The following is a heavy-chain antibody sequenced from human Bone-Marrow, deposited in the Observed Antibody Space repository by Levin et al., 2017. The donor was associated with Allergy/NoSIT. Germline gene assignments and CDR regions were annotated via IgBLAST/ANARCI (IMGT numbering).Heavy chain of an antibody. CDR3: ATSIGYCSGDSCNFKVFGDT. CDR2: VFYDGST. J-gene: IGHJ5*02. D-gene: IGHD2-15*01. CDR1: GDSITTSSYY. V-gene: IGHV4-39*02. Sequence: LSQTLSLTCTVSGDSITTSSYYWGWIRQSPGKGLEWIGNVFYDGSTYYNPSLKSRVTISIGTSKRHFSLEVSSVTAADTAVYYCATSIGYCSGDSCNFKVFGDTWGQGTLVAVSS.